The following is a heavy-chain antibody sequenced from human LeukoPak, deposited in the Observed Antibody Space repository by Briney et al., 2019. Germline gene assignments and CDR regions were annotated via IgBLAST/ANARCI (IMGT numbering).Heavy chain of an antibody. V-gene: IGHV3-21*01. CDR2: ISSSSSYI. CDR3: ARDIPNYGSGSYYRDDAFDI. Sequence: GGTLRLSCATSGFTFSRYGMSWVRQAPGKGLEWVSAISSSSSYIYYADSVKGRFTISRDNAKNSLYLQMNSLRAEDTAVYYCARDIPNYGSGSYYRDDAFDIWGQGTMVTVSS. J-gene: IGHJ3*02. D-gene: IGHD3-10*01. CDR1: GFTFSRYG.